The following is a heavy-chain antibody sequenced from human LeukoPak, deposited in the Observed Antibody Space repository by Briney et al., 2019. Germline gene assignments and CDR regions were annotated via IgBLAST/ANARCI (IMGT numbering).Heavy chain of an antibody. D-gene: IGHD3-22*01. CDR3: AKEAVDSSGYYVYYYMDV. Sequence: GGSLRLSCAASGFTFSTYAMTWVRQAPGKGLEWVPSITGNGDGTSAADSVKGRFTISRDNSKNTLYLQMNSLRAEDTAVYYCAKEAVDSSGYYVYYYMDVWGKGTTVTVSS. CDR2: ITGNGDGT. V-gene: IGHV3-23*01. CDR1: GFTFSTYA. J-gene: IGHJ6*03.